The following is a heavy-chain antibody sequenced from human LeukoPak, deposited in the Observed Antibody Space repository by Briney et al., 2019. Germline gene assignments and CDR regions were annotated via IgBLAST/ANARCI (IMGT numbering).Heavy chain of an antibody. D-gene: IGHD4-17*01. Sequence: GGSLRLSCAASGFTFSRYWMHWLRPAPGKGLVWVSRINSDGSRISYADSVKGRFTISRDNAKNTLYLQMNSLRAEDTAVYYCARDADYGDWGGIDPWGQGTLVTVSS. V-gene: IGHV3-74*01. J-gene: IGHJ5*02. CDR2: INSDGSRI. CDR3: ARDADYGDWGGIDP. CDR1: GFTFSRYW.